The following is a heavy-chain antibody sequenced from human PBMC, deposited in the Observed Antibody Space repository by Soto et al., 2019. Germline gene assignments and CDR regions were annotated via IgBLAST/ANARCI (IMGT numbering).Heavy chain of an antibody. D-gene: IGHD3-3*01. CDR3: ATTKPYYDFWSGYYKVGMDV. CDR1: GGSISSGDYY. Sequence: PSETLSLTCTVSGGSISSGDYYWSWIRQPPGKGLEWIGYIYYSGSTYYNPSLKSRVTISVDTSKNQFSLKLSSVTAADTAVYYCATTKPYYDFWSGYYKVGMDVWGQGTTVTVS. V-gene: IGHV4-30-4*01. J-gene: IGHJ6*02. CDR2: IYYSGST.